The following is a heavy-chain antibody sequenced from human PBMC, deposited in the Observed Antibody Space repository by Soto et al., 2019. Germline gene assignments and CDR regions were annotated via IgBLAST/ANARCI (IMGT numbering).Heavy chain of an antibody. CDR2: IIPIFGTA. CDR1: GGTFSSYA. J-gene: IGHJ4*02. CDR3: ARSSGGYFEVFDY. Sequence: SVKVSCKASGGTFSSYAISWVRESAGQGLEWMGGIIPIFGTANYAQKLQGRVTITADESTSTAYMELSSLRSEDTAVYYCARSSGGYFEVFDYWGQGTLVTVSS. D-gene: IGHD1-26*01. V-gene: IGHV1-69*13.